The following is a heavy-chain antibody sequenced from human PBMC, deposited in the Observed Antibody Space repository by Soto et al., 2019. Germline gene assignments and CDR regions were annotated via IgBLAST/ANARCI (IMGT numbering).Heavy chain of an antibody. V-gene: IGHV1-69*01. CDR3: ARGRIAAAGTGYYYSALDV. J-gene: IGHJ6*02. Sequence: QVQLVQSGAEVKKPGSSVKVSCKASGGTFSSYTISWVRQAPGHGLEWMGGIIPVFGTTNYAQKFQGRVTITAAEFTSTAYMELTSLRSEDTAVIYCARGRIAAAGTGYYYSALDVWGQGTTVTVSS. D-gene: IGHD6-25*01. CDR2: IIPVFGTT. CDR1: GGTFSSYT.